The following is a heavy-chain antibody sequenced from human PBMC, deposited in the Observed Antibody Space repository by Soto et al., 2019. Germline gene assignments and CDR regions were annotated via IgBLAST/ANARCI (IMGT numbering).Heavy chain of an antibody. Sequence: GGSLRLSCAASGFTFSDYYMSWIRQAPGKGLEWVSYISSSSSYTNYADSVKGRFTISRDNAKNSLYLQMNSLRAEDTAVYYCARDKTFGRFSDGWGQGTLVTVSS. D-gene: IGHD3-3*01. CDR3: ARDKTFGRFSDG. V-gene: IGHV3-11*06. CDR2: ISSSSSYT. J-gene: IGHJ4*02. CDR1: GFTFSDYY.